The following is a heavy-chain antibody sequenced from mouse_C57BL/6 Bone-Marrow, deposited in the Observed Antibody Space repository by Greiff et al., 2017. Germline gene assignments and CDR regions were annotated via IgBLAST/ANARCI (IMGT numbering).Heavy chain of an antibody. D-gene: IGHD1-1*01. CDR3: ARDITTVVYFDV. CDR2: ISDGGSYT. V-gene: IGHV5-4*01. J-gene: IGHJ1*03. CDR1: GFTFSSSA. Sequence: EVKLVESGGGLVKPGGSLKLSCAASGFTFSSSAMSWVRQTPEKRLEWVATISDGGSYTYYPDNVKGRFTISRDNAKNNLYLQMSHLKSEDTAMYYCARDITTVVYFDVWGTGTTVTVSS.